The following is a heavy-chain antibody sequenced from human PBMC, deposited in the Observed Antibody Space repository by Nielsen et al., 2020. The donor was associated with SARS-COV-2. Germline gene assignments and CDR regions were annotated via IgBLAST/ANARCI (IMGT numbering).Heavy chain of an antibody. CDR1: GFIFSTYT. Sequence: GGSLRLSCAASGFIFSTYTMNWVRQAPGKGLEWVSVIYIGGATYYADSVKGRFTISRDNSENTVYLQMNSLRAEDTAVYYCARDSTGGSYFPYWGQGTLVTVSS. D-gene: IGHD1-26*01. V-gene: IGHV3-53*01. CDR2: IYIGGAT. CDR3: ARDSTGGSYFPY. J-gene: IGHJ4*02.